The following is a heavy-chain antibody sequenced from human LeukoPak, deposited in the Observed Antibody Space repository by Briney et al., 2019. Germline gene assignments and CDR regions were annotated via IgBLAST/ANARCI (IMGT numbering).Heavy chain of an antibody. J-gene: IGHJ4*02. CDR2: ISYDGSNK. D-gene: IGHD5-24*01. Sequence: QSGGSLRLSCAASGFTFSSYAMHWVRQAPGMGLEWVAVISYDGSNKYYADSVKGRFTISRDNSKNTLYLQMNSLRAEDTAVYYCARQGRRWLQSPEADYWGQGTLVTVSS. CDR3: ARQGRRWLQSPEADY. CDR1: GFTFSSYA. V-gene: IGHV3-30*04.